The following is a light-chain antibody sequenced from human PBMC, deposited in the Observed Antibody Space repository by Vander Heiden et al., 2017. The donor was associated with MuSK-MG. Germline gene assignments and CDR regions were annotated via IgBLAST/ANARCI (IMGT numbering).Light chain of an antibody. CDR2: EAS. CDR3: QHRNNWPLT. V-gene: IGKV3-11*01. J-gene: IGKJ4*01. Sequence: EIVLTQSPATLSFSPGERATPSCRASKSVRTNLAWYQQKPGQAPRRLIYEASNRATGIPARFSGSGSGTDFTLTISSLEPEDFAVYYCQHRNNWPLTFGGGTKVEIK. CDR1: KSVRTN.